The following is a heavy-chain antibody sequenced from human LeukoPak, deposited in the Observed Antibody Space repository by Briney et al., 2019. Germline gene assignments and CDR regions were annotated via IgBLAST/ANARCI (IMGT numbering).Heavy chain of an antibody. Sequence: GGSLRLSCEASGFTVGTNYMIWVRQAPGKGLQWVANMKKDGSETNYVDSVKGRFTISRDNAKNSLYLQMNSLRAEDTAVYYCGRHRSGSGTYFIDYWGQGTLVSVSS. CDR2: MKKDGSET. CDR3: GRHRSGSGTYFIDY. J-gene: IGHJ4*02. CDR1: GFTVGTNY. D-gene: IGHD3-10*01. V-gene: IGHV3-7*01.